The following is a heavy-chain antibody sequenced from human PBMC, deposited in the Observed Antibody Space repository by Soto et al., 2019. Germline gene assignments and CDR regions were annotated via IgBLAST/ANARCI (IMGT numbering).Heavy chain of an antibody. J-gene: IGHJ3*02. CDR3: ARPDESGYYRHPFDI. D-gene: IGHD3-3*01. CDR2: IYHSGST. V-gene: IGHV4-38-2*01. Sequence: SETLSLTCAVSGYSISSGYYWGWIRQPPGKGLEWIGSIYHSGSTYYNPSLKSRVTISVDTSKNQFPLKLSSVTAADTAVYYCARPDESGYYRHPFDIWGQGTMVTVSS. CDR1: GYSISSGYY.